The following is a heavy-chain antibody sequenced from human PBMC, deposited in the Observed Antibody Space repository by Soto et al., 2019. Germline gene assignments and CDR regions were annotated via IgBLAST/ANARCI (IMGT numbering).Heavy chain of an antibody. CDR3: ARVFVRGPLIS. V-gene: IGHV4-59*08. Sequence: PETLSLTYSIPDGSIRGSYWSWVRQPPGKRLEWIGYVRDSGTTDYNPSLRSRVTFSIDAPKNQFSLKLSSVTAADTAVYYCARVFVRGPLISWGQGTMVT. CDR1: DGSIRGSY. D-gene: IGHD3-22*01. J-gene: IGHJ3*01. CDR2: VRDSGTT.